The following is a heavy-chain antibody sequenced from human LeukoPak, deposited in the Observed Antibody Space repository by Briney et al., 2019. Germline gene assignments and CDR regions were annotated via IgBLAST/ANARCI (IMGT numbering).Heavy chain of an antibody. CDR1: GFTFSSYG. Sequence: GGSLRLSCAASGFTFSSYGMHWVRQAPGKGLEWVAFIRYDGSNKYYADSVKGRFTISRDNSKNTLYLQMNSLRAEDTAVYYCAKAGSGSYRWYYFDYWGRGTLVTVSS. CDR2: IRYDGSNK. CDR3: AKAGSGSYRWYYFDY. J-gene: IGHJ4*02. V-gene: IGHV3-30*02. D-gene: IGHD1-26*01.